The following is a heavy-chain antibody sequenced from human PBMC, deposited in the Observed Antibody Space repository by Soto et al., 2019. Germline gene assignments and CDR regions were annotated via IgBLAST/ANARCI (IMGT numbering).Heavy chain of an antibody. J-gene: IGHJ4*02. D-gene: IGHD2-8*01. V-gene: IGHV4-39*01. CDR3: VSQRTSVLTQAYFDY. CDR2: VYYRGIS. CDR1: GGSVSNSNYY. Sequence: SETLSLTCTVSGGSVSNSNYYWGWIRQSPGKGLEWIGSVYYRGISYSKSSVKSRVTISVDTSKNQFSLNLNSVTASDTAVYFCVSQRTSVLTQAYFDYWGPGALVTVSS.